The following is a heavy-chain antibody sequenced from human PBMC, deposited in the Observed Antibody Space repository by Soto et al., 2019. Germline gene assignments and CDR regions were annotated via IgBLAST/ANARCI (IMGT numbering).Heavy chain of an antibody. Sequence: SETLSLTCAVSGASISSSNCWTLVRQPPGKGLEWIGEIFHSGITNYNPPLKSRVTISVDKSKNQFSLKLNSVTAADTAVYYCARRANYYDSNLYYVDYWGQGTLVTVSS. CDR3: ARRANYYDSNLYYVDY. J-gene: IGHJ4*02. CDR2: IFHSGIT. CDR1: GASISSSNC. D-gene: IGHD3-22*01. V-gene: IGHV4-4*02.